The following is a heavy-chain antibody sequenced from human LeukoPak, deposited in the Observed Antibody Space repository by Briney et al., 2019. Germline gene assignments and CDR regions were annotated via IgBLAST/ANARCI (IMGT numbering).Heavy chain of an antibody. V-gene: IGHV4-61*01. J-gene: IGHJ5*02. CDR3: ARVMVVATTLAWLDP. CDR2: IYTSGST. CDR1: GGSVSSGSYY. Sequence: SETLSLTCTVSGGSVSSGSYYWSWIRQPPGKGLEWIGRIYTSGSTTYNPSLKSRVTMSVDTAKNQLSLKLSSVTAADTAVYYCARVMVVATTLAWLDPWGQGTLVTVSS. D-gene: IGHD2-15*01.